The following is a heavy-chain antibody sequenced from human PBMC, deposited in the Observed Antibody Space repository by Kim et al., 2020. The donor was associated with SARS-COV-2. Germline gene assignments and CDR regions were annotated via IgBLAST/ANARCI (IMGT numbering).Heavy chain of an antibody. D-gene: IGHD2-21*02. CDR2: IRPAGGTK. CDR3: AVAHRVVDCGHCTYG. Sequence: GGSLRLSCAASGFTFSSYAMHWVRQAPGKGLEWVSAIRPAGGTKYSAYSVKGRSTISGDNSNNTLFLQMNSLRAEDTAVYYCAVAHRVVDCGHCTYG. V-gene: IGHV3-23*01. J-gene: IGHJ6*01. CDR1: GFTFSSYA.